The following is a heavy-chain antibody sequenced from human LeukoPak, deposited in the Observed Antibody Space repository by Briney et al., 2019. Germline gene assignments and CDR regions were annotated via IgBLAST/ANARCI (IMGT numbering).Heavy chain of an antibody. CDR2: ISSSGSTI. V-gene: IGHV3-11*01. Sequence: GGSLRLSCAASGFTFSDYYMSWIRQAPGKGLERVSYISSSGSTIYYADSVKGRFTISRDNAKNSLYLQMNSLRAEDTAVYYCARTSYLYWYFDLWGRGTLVTVSS. CDR3: ARTSYLYWYFDL. J-gene: IGHJ2*01. CDR1: GFTFSDYY. D-gene: IGHD1-26*01.